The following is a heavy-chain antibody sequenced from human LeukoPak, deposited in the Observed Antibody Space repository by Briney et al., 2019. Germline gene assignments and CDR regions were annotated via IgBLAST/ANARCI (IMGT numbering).Heavy chain of an antibody. CDR2: ISGSGAKT. Sequence: GGSLRLSCAASRFTFSSYGLSWVRQAPGKGLEWVSAISGSGAKTYYADSVKGRFTISRDNSKNTLYLQVNSLRAEDTAVYYCAKDGGSYQFDYWGQGTLSPSPQ. CDR3: AKDGGSYQFDY. D-gene: IGHD1-26*01. J-gene: IGHJ4*02. V-gene: IGHV3-23*01. CDR1: RFTFSSYG.